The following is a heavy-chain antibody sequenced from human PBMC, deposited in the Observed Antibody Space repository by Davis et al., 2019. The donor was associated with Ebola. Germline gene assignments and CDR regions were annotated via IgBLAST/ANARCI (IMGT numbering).Heavy chain of an antibody. D-gene: IGHD2-15*01. Sequence: AASVQVSCKASGYTFTGYYIHWVRQAPGQGLEWMGWINPNSCDTKYSQKFQGWVTMTRHTPISTAYMELNRLTSDDTAVYYCARDRVCSGATCYAYFDFWGQGTLVTVSS. CDR3: ARDRVCSGATCYAYFDF. CDR2: INPNSCDT. J-gene: IGHJ4*02. CDR1: GYTFTGYY. V-gene: IGHV1-2*04.